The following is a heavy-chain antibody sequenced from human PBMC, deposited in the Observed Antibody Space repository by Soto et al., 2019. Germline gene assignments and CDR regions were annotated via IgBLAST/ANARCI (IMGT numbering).Heavy chain of an antibody. D-gene: IGHD5-12*01. J-gene: IGHJ4*02. V-gene: IGHV3-30-3*01. CDR2: ISYDGSNK. Sequence: QVQLVESGGGVVQPGRSLRLSCAASGFTFSSYAMHWVRQAPGKGLEWVAVISYDGSNKYYADSVKGRFTISRDNSKNTLYLHMNSLRAEDTAVYYCARDPDGYTCFDYWGQGTLVTVSS. CDR3: ARDPDGYTCFDY. CDR1: GFTFSSYA.